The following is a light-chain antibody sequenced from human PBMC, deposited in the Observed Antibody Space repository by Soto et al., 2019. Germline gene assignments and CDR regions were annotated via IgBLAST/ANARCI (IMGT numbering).Light chain of an antibody. CDR1: HSLFFGSNNKNF. CDR3: LQYFSTPRT. CDR2: WSS. Sequence: DIVMTQSPDSLAVSLGERATINCRSSHSLFFGSNNKNFLSWYQQKPGQPPKLLITWSSTRESAVPDRFTGSGSWTDFSFTITNLQAEDVAVYYCLQYFSTPRTFGQGTKVEIK. V-gene: IGKV4-1*01. J-gene: IGKJ1*01.